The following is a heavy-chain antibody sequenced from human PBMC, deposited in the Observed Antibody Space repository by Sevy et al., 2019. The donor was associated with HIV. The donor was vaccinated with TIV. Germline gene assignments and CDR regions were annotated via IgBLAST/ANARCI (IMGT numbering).Heavy chain of an antibody. J-gene: IGHJ4*02. D-gene: IGHD3-22*01. CDR3: AKRKRLTMIVGVIDY. V-gene: IGHV3-23*01. CDR2: ISGSGGST. CDR1: GFTFSSYA. Sequence: GGSLRLSCAASGFTFSSYAMSWVRQAPGKGLEWVSAISGSGGSTYYADSVKGRFTISRDNSKNTLYLQMNSLRAEDTAVYYCAKRKRLTMIVGVIDYWGQGTLVTVSS.